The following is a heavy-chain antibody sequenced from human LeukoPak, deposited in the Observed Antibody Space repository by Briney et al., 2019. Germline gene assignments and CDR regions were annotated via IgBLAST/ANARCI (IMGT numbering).Heavy chain of an antibody. CDR3: ARDHYSSDAFDI. D-gene: IGHD5-18*01. Sequence: PSETLSLTCTVSGGSISSSSYYWGWIRQPPGKGLEWIGSIYYSGSTYYNPSLKSRVTISVDTSKNQFSLKVSSVTAADTAVYYCARDHYSSDAFDIWGQGTIVTVSS. CDR1: GGSISSSSYY. CDR2: IYYSGST. V-gene: IGHV4-39*07. J-gene: IGHJ3*02.